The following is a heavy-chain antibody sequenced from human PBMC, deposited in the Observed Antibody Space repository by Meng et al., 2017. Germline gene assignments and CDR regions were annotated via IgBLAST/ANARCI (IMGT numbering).Heavy chain of an antibody. CDR2: INSDGSST. V-gene: IGHV3-74*01. Sequence: GGSLRPSCAASGSTSISYWMHWVRPAPGKWLVWVSRINSDGSSTSYADSVKGRFTISRDNAKNTLYLQMNSLRAEDTAVYYCARDDYDILTALVPYYYYYGMDVWGQGTTVTVSS. CDR1: GSTSISYW. J-gene: IGHJ6*02. D-gene: IGHD3-9*01. CDR3: ARDDYDILTALVPYYYYYGMDV.